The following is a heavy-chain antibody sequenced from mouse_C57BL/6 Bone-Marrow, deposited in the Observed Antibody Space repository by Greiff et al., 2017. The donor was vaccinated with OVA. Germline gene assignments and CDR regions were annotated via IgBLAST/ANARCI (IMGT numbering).Heavy chain of an antibody. CDR3: ARKSPYDSFWFAY. CDR2: IWTGGGT. J-gene: IGHJ3*01. Sequence: VQLQQSGPGLVAPSQTLSITCTVSGFSLTSYAISWVRQTPGKGLEWLGVIWTGGGTKYNSELKAKLSISKDNSKSQVFFKMNSLQTDDTARYYCARKSPYDSFWFAYWGQGTLVTVSA. D-gene: IGHD2-4*01. V-gene: IGHV2-9-1*01. CDR1: GFSLTSYA.